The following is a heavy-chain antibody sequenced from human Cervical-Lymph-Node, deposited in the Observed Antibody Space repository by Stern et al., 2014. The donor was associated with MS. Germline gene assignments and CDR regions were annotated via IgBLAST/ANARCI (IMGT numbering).Heavy chain of an antibody. J-gene: IGHJ4*02. CDR2: IWFARTNE. D-gene: IGHD2-21*02. CDR1: GFAFSRHG. Sequence: VQLVESGGGVIQPGRSLRLSGAASGFAFSRHGMHWVRQVPGKGLEWVAVIWFARTNEKYEDSVKGRFTISRDNSKNSLYLQMNNLRVEDTAIYYCATEKGACSGDDCHVTFDSWGQGTLVTVSS. V-gene: IGHV3-33*03. CDR3: ATEKGACSGDDCHVTFDS.